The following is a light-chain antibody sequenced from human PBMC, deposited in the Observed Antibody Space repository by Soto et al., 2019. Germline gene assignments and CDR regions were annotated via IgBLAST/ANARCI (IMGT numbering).Light chain of an antibody. J-gene: IGKJ3*01. CDR3: QQHRHWPIT. V-gene: IGKV3-11*01. Sequence: EIVLTQSPATLSLSPGERATLSCRASQSVSSYLAWYQQKPGQAPRLLIYGASSRATGIPDRFSGSGSGTDFNLNLSKLEHPAFDVYYCQQHRHWPITLGPGTKVDIK. CDR2: GAS. CDR1: QSVSSY.